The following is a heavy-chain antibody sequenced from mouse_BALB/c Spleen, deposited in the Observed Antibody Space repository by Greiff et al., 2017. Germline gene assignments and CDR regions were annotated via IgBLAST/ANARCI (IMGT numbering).Heavy chain of an antibody. J-gene: IGHJ3*01. Sequence: VHLVESGPDLVAPSQSLSITCTVSGFSLTSYGVHWVRQPPGKGLEWLVVIWSDGSTTYNSALKSRLSISKDNSKSQVFLKMNSLQTDDTAMYYCARHNDYDVGFAYWGQGTLVTVSA. D-gene: IGHD2-4*01. CDR1: GFSLTSYG. V-gene: IGHV2-6-2*01. CDR3: ARHNDYDVGFAY. CDR2: IWSDGST.